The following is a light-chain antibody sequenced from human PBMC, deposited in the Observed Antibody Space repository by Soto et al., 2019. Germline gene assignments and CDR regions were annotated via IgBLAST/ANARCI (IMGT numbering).Light chain of an antibody. Sequence: EIVLTQSPGTLSLSPGERATLSCRASQSVSSNYLAWYQQKPGQAPRLLIYGASSRAAGIPDRFSGSGSGTDVTLTINRLEPEDFAVYYCQQYSRSPFTFGQGTKLEIK. CDR3: QQYSRSPFT. J-gene: IGKJ2*01. CDR2: GAS. V-gene: IGKV3-20*01. CDR1: QSVSSNY.